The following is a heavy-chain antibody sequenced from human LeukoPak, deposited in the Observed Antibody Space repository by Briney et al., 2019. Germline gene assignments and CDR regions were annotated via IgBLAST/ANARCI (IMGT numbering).Heavy chain of an antibody. J-gene: IGHJ4*02. CDR3: AKGPFLTSIAVAGHSFDY. CDR2: ISWNSGSI. V-gene: IGHV3-9*01. CDR1: GFTFDDYA. Sequence: GRSLRLPCAASGFTFDDYAMHWVRQAPGKGLEWVSGISWNSGSIGYADSVKGRFTISRDNAKNSLYLQMNSLRAEDTALYYCAKGPFLTSIAVAGHSFDYWGQGTLVTVSS. D-gene: IGHD6-19*01.